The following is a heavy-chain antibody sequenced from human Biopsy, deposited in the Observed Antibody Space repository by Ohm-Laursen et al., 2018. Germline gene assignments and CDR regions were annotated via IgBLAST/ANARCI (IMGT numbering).Heavy chain of an antibody. CDR3: ARGRRHCSGTCSRWYFDL. J-gene: IGHJ2*01. V-gene: IGHV1-2*02. CDR1: GYTFTAFS. Sequence: ASVKVSCKPSGYTFTAFSAHWLRQAPGHGLEWMGWINPKSGDTDYPQNFQGRVSMTRDTSISTAYMDLSRLRSDDTAVYYCARGRRHCSGTCSRWYFDLWGRGTLVTVSS. CDR2: INPKSGDT. D-gene: IGHD2-2*01.